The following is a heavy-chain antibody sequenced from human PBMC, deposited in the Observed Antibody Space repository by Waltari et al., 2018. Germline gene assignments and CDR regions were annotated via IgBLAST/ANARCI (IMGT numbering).Heavy chain of an antibody. CDR3: ASSQGGAVAGIWYFDL. Sequence: QVQLVQSGAEVKKPGSSVKVSCKASGGTFSSYAISWVRQAPGQGLEWMGGIIPIFGTANYAQKFQGRVTIHAGKSTGTAYMELSSLRSEDTAVYYCASSQGGAVAGIWYFDLWGRGTLVTVSS. CDR1: GGTFSSYA. V-gene: IGHV1-69*06. D-gene: IGHD6-19*01. CDR2: IIPIFGTA. J-gene: IGHJ2*01.